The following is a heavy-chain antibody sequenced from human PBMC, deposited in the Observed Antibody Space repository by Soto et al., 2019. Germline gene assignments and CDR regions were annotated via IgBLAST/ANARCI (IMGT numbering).Heavy chain of an antibody. CDR1: GFTFSSYA. J-gene: IGHJ6*02. D-gene: IGHD4-17*01. Sequence: EVQLLESGGGLVQPGGSLRLSCAASGFTFSSYAMSWVRQAPGKGLEWVSAISGSGGSTYYADSVKGRFTISRDNSKNTLYLQMNSLRADDTAVYYCAKDYGARLSYYYYYGMDVWGQGTTVTVSS. CDR2: ISGSGGST. V-gene: IGHV3-23*01. CDR3: AKDYGARLSYYYYYGMDV.